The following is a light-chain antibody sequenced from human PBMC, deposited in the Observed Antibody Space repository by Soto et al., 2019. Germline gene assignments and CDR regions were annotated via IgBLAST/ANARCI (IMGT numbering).Light chain of an antibody. CDR2: DAS. CDR3: QRYDSLRT. Sequence: DIQMTQSPFTLSASVGDIVTISCRASQNLGGRLAWYQQKPGKAPRLLIYDASNRATGIPDRFSGSGSGTDFTLTITRLEPEDFAMYYCQRYDSLRTFGQGTKVEF. CDR1: QNLGGR. J-gene: IGKJ1*01. V-gene: IGKV1-5*01.